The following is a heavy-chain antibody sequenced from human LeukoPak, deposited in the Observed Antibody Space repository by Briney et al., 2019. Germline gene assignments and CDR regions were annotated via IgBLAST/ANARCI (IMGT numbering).Heavy chain of an antibody. CDR1: GFTFSSYE. D-gene: IGHD5-18*01. Sequence: PGGSLRLSCAASGFTFSSYEMNWVRQAPGKGLEWVSYISSSGSAIYYADSVKGRFTISRDNAKNSLYLQMNSLRAEDTAVYYCAKTAMAHYYYYYMDVWGKGTTVTISS. V-gene: IGHV3-48*03. CDR3: AKTAMAHYYYYYMDV. J-gene: IGHJ6*03. CDR2: ISSSGSAI.